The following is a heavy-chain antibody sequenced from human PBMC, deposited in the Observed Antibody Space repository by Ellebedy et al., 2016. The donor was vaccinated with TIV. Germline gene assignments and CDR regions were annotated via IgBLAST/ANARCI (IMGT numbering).Heavy chain of an antibody. D-gene: IGHD5-12*01. CDR3: GGGDIVATISGGMDV. Sequence: GESLKISCAASGFTFSSYSMNWVRQAPGKGLEWVSSISSSSSYIYYADSVKGRFTISRDNAKNSLYLQMNSLRAEDTAVYYCGGGDIVATISGGMDVWGQGTTVTVSS. CDR1: GFTFSSYS. CDR2: ISSSSSYI. V-gene: IGHV3-21*01. J-gene: IGHJ6*02.